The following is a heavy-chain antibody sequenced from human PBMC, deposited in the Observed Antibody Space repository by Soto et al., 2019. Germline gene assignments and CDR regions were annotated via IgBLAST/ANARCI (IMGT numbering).Heavy chain of an antibody. D-gene: IGHD4-17*01. CDR2: ISGSGGST. V-gene: IGHV3-23*01. CDR1: GFTFSSYA. CDR3: AKGDYGDYEGNWFDP. Sequence: EVQLLESGGGLVQPGGSLRLSCAASGFTFSSYAMSWVRQAPGKGLEWVSAISGSGGSTYYADSVEGRFTISRDNSKNTRYRQMNSLRAEDRAVYYCAKGDYGDYEGNWFDPWGQGTLVTVAS. J-gene: IGHJ5*02.